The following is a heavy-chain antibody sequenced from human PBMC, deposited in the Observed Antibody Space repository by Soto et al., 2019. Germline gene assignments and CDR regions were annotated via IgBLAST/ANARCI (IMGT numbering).Heavy chain of an antibody. CDR2: IYNDGSRT. J-gene: IGHJ4*02. Sequence: PGGSLRLSCAASGFSFSSYWMHWFRQTPGKGPVWVSRIYNDGSRTAYADSVKGRFTISRDNAKNTMYLQMSSLTVEDTAVYYCARDLSGDTTPYFDLWGQGTLVTVSS. CDR3: ARDLSGDTTPYFDL. CDR1: GFSFSSYW. V-gene: IGHV3-74*01. D-gene: IGHD1-1*01.